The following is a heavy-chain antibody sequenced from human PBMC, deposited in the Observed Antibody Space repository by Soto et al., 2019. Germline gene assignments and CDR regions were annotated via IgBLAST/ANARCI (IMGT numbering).Heavy chain of an antibody. CDR3: ARGPPRVTANWFDP. CDR2: TIPIFGTA. D-gene: IGHD5-18*01. J-gene: IGHJ5*02. Sequence: ASVKVSCKSSGGTFISYAISWVRQAPGQGLEWMGGTIPIFGTANYAQKFQGRVTITADESTSTAYMELSSLRSEDTAVYYCARGPPRVTANWFDPWGQGTLVTVSS. V-gene: IGHV1-69*13. CDR1: GGTFISYA.